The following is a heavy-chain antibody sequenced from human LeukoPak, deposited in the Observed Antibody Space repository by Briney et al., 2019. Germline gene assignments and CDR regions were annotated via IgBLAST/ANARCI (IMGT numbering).Heavy chain of an antibody. CDR2: IKQDGSEK. CDR3: ARVVDDTSVYRPFDY. J-gene: IGHJ4*02. Sequence: GGSLRLSCAASGFTFTSHWRSWVRQAPGKGLEWVAQIKQDGSEKYYVDSLKDRFTISRDNGKNSLHLQMNSLRAEDTAVYYCARVVDDTSVYRPFDYWGQGTLVTVSS. V-gene: IGHV3-7*01. D-gene: IGHD3-22*01. CDR1: GFTFTSHW.